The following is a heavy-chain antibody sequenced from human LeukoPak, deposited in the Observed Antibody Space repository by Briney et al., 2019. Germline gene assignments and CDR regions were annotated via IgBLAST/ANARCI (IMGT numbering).Heavy chain of an antibody. V-gene: IGHV3-64*01. CDR3: ARVEERGYYYYYMDV. J-gene: IGHJ6*03. CDR2: ISSNGGST. D-gene: IGHD1-1*01. CDR1: GFTFSSYA. Sequence: QPGGSLRLSCAASGFTFSSYAMHWVRQAPGKGLEYVSAISSNGGSTYYANSVKGRFTISRDNSKNTLYLQMGSLRAEDMAVHYCARVEERGYYYYYMDVWGKGTTVTVSS.